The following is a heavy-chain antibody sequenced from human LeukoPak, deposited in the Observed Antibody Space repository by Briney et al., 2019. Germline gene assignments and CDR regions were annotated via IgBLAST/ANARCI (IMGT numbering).Heavy chain of an antibody. D-gene: IGHD1-26*01. Sequence: PSQTLSLTCTVSGGSISSGSYYWGWIRQPPGKGLEWIGYIYYSGSTNYNPSLKSRVTMSVDTSKNQFSLKLSSVTAADTAVYYCAGVGPTILWGQGTLVTVSS. CDR1: GGSISSGSYY. V-gene: IGHV4-61*01. CDR3: AGVGPTIL. CDR2: IYYSGST. J-gene: IGHJ4*02.